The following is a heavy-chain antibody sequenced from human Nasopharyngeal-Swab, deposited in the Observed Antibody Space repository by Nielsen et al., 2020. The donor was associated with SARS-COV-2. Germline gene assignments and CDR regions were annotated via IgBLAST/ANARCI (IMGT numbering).Heavy chain of an antibody. Sequence: WIRQPPGKGLEWIGYILGSGTTTYNPSLKSRVTISIDTSKNHFSLEMTSVTAADTAIYYCAASYGSGSFRSWFDPWGQGTLVTVSS. J-gene: IGHJ5*02. D-gene: IGHD3-10*01. CDR3: AASYGSGSFRSWFDP. CDR2: ILGSGTT. V-gene: IGHV4-59*08.